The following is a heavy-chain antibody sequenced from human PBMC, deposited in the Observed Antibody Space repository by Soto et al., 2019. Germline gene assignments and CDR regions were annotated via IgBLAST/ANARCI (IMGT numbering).Heavy chain of an antibody. V-gene: IGHV3-21*01. CDR3: ASIPARDWFDP. CDR2: ISSSSSYI. J-gene: IGHJ5*02. Sequence: EVQLVESGGGLVKPGGSLRLSCAASGFTFSSYSMNWVRQAPGKGLEWVSSISSSSSYIYYADSVKGRVTISRDNAKNSRYLQMNSLRAEDTAVYYCASIPARDWFDPWGQGTLVTVSS. CDR1: GFTFSSYS. D-gene: IGHD2-2*01.